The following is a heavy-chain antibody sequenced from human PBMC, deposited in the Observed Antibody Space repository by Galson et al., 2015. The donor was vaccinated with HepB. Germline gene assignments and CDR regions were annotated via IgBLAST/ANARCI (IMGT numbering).Heavy chain of an antibody. CDR3: ARGGWSYHD. CDR1: GFTFSSYA. V-gene: IGHV3-30-3*01. D-gene: IGHD2-15*01. J-gene: IGHJ4*02. Sequence: LRLSCAASGFTFSSYAMHWVRQAPGKGLEWVAVISYDGSNKYYADSVKGRFTISRDNSKNTLYLQMNSLRAEDTAVYYCARGGWSYHDWGQGTLVTVSS. CDR2: ISYDGSNK.